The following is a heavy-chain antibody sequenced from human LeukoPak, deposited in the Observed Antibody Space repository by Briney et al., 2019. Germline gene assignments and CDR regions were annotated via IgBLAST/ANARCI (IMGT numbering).Heavy chain of an antibody. Sequence: SQTLSLTCAISGDSVSSNSAAWNWIRQSPSRGLEWLGRTYYRSKWYNDYAVSVKSRITINPDTSKNQFSLQLNSVTPEDTAVYYCAREGIDDFWSGYFYYFDYWGQEPWSPSPQ. J-gene: IGHJ4*01. CDR1: GDSVSSNSAA. CDR3: AREGIDDFWSGYFYYFDY. CDR2: TYYRSKWYN. D-gene: IGHD3-3*01. V-gene: IGHV6-1*01.